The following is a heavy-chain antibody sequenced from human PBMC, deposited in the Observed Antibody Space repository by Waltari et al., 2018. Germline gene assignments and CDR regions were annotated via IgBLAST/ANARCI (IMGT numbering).Heavy chain of an antibody. CDR1: GQSFSASR. CDR3: ARGLESYNWFDP. CDR2: IDQNGRT. J-gene: IGHJ5*02. Sequence: QVRPEQWGAGQLTSSEILSLTCAVYGQSFSASRGNWIRQSPGKGLGWIGEIDQNGRTKYNPSLESRTIRSLDTYKNQFSLTLSAVTAADTSLYYCARGLESYNWFDPWGQGTLVTVSS. V-gene: IGHV4-34*01. D-gene: IGHD1-1*01.